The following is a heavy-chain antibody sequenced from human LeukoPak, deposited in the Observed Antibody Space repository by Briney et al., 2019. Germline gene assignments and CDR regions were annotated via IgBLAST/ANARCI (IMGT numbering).Heavy chain of an antibody. D-gene: IGHD5-18*01. CDR3: ARGVGYSFGTGDY. CDR2: IWYDGSNE. CDR1: GFTFSNSG. V-gene: IGHV3-33*01. J-gene: IGHJ4*02. Sequence: GRSLRLSCAASGFTFSNSGIHWVRQAPGKGLEWVALIWYDGSNEYYADSVKGRFTISRDNSENTLYLQMTSLRAEDTAIYYCARGVGYSFGTGDYWGQGTLVTVSS.